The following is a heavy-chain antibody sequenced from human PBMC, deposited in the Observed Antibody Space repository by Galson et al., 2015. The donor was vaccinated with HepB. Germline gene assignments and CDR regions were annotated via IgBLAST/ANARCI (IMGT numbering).Heavy chain of an antibody. Sequence: SVKVSCKASGFSFTSSAVQWVRQARAQGLEWIGWIVVGSGNTNYAQKFQERVTITRDMSTSTAYMELSSLRSEDTAVYYCAGLKNQNDYYYYGMDVWGQGTRITVSS. J-gene: IGHJ6*02. D-gene: IGHD1-14*01. CDR3: AGLKNQNDYYYYGMDV. CDR2: IVVGSGNT. V-gene: IGHV1-58*01. CDR1: GFSFTSSA.